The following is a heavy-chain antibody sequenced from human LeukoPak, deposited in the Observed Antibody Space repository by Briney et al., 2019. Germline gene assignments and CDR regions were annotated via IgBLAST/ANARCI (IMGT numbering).Heavy chain of an antibody. V-gene: IGHV3-48*02. CDR1: GFTFSRYS. CDR2: ISGSSSTI. J-gene: IGHJ4*02. Sequence: GSLRLSCAASGFTFSRYSMNWVRQAPGKGLEWVSYISGSSSTIYYADSVKGRFTISRDNAKNSLHLQMNSLRDEDTAVYYCARGAGRGGYYFDYWGQGTLVSVSS. CDR3: ARGAGRGGYYFDY. D-gene: IGHD6-13*01.